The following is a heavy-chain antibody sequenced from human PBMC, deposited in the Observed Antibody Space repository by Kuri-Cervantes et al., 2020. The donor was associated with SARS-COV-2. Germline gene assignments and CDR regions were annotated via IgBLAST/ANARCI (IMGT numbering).Heavy chain of an antibody. Sequence: GESLKISCAASGFTFSSYDMHWVRQATGKGLEWVSAIGTAGDTYYPGSVKGRFTISRDNAKNMLFLQMNSLRAEDTAVYYCVRDGDHWNFDYWGQGTLVTVSS. J-gene: IGHJ4*02. D-gene: IGHD1-1*01. CDR1: GFTFSSYD. CDR2: IGTAGDT. CDR3: VRDGDHWNFDY. V-gene: IGHV3-13*01.